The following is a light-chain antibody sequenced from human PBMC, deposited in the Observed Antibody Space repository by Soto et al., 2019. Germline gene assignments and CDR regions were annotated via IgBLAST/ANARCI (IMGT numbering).Light chain of an antibody. CDR1: RYIRTA. V-gene: IGKV1-17*02. Sequence: DIQMTQSPSSLSASVGDRVTITCRASRYIRTALSWYQHRPGQAPKVLICVASSLQSGVPSRFSGSGSGTDFTFTINNLQPEDIGTYYCQHYNGFPITFGQGTRLEIK. J-gene: IGKJ5*01. CDR2: VAS. CDR3: QHYNGFPIT.